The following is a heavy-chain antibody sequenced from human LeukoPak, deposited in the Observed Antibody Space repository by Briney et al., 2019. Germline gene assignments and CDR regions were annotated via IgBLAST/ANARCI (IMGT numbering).Heavy chain of an antibody. CDR2: INHSGST. D-gene: IGHD3-22*01. J-gene: IGHJ4*02. CDR1: GGSFSGYY. Sequence: SETLSLTCAVYGGSFSGYYWSWIRQPPGKGLEWIGQINHSGSTNYNPSLKSRVTISVDTSKNQFSLKLSSVTAADMAVYYCARGGSHYDSSGYYTVDYWGQGTLVTVSS. CDR3: ARGGSHYDSSGYYTVDY. V-gene: IGHV4-34*01.